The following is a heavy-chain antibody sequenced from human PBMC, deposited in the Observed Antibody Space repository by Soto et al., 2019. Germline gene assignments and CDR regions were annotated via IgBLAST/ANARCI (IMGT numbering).Heavy chain of an antibody. J-gene: IGHJ6*02. Sequence: QVQLVQSGAEVKNPGASVKVSCKASGYTFTRYGIGWARQAPGQGLEWMGWINTYSGNTNYAQNVQGRVTLTTDTSTGTAYMELRSLRSNDTAIYYCAMVDVYVTPSPQDVWGQGTTVIVSS. V-gene: IGHV1-18*01. CDR3: AMVDVYVTPSPQDV. D-gene: IGHD3-16*01. CDR1: GYTFTRYG. CDR2: INTYSGNT.